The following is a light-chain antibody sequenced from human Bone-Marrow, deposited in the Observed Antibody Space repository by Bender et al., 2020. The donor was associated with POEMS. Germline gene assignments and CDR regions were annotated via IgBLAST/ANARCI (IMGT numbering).Light chain of an antibody. CDR2: EVT. CDR1: STDVDDYNY. V-gene: IGLV2-8*01. Sequence: QSALTQPPSASGSPGQSVTISCTGTSTDVDDYNYVSWYLQHPGKAPKLIIYEVTKRPSGVPARFSGSESGNAASLTVSGLQAEDEADYFCSSYAGSSNLVFGGGTKLTVL. J-gene: IGLJ2*01. CDR3: SSYAGSSNLV.